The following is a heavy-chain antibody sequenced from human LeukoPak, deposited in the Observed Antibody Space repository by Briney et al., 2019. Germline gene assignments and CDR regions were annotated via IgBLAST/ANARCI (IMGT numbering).Heavy chain of an antibody. CDR2: IIPIFGMA. J-gene: IGHJ1*01. CDR3: ASSPVEYFQH. V-gene: IGHV1-69*04. Sequence: SVKVSCKASGGTFSSYAISWVRQAPGQGLEWMGRIIPIFGMANYAQKFQGRVTITADKSTSTAYMELSSLRSEDTAVYYCASSPVEYFQHWGQGTLVTVSS. CDR1: GGTFSSYA.